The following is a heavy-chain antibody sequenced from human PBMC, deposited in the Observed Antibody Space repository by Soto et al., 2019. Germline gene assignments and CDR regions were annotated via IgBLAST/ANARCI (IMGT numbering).Heavy chain of an antibody. CDR3: AREGLYGSIQDNTFDI. D-gene: IGHD6-19*01. Sequence: QVQLVQSGAEVKRSGASVRISCKASGYTFNRHDINWVRQATGQGPEWSGWMNPNSGNTGYAQKFQGRVTMTRASSITTAYMDLSSLTSEDTAIYYCAREGLYGSIQDNTFDIWGQGTMVSVSS. V-gene: IGHV1-8*01. CDR1: GYTFNRHD. CDR2: MNPNSGNT. J-gene: IGHJ3*02.